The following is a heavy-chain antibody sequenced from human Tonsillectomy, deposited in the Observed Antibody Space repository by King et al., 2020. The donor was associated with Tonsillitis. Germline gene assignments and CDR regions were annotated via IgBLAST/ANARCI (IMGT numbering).Heavy chain of an antibody. CDR1: GFTFSSYG. Sequence: VQLVESGGGVVQPGRSLRLSCAASGFTFSSYGMHWVRQAPGKGLEWVAVISYDGSNKYYADSVKGRFTISRDNSKNTLYLQMNSLRAEDTAVYYCAKDIRSGRKDYFDYWGQGTLVTVSS. CDR2: ISYDGSNK. D-gene: IGHD6-25*01. CDR3: AKDIRSGRKDYFDY. V-gene: IGHV3-30*18. J-gene: IGHJ4*02.